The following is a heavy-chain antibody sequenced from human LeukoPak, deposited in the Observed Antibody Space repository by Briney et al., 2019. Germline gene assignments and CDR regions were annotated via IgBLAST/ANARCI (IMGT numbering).Heavy chain of an antibody. CDR2: IKEDEGEK. Sequence: GGSLRLSCAASGFTFSRHWMSWVRQAPGKGLEWVANIKEDEGEKYYVDSVKGRFTISRDNAKNSLYLQMNSLRAEDTAVYYCARSDCSSTSCYSHAFDIWGQGTMVTVSS. V-gene: IGHV3-7*01. CDR1: GFTFSRHW. CDR3: ARSDCSSTSCYSHAFDI. D-gene: IGHD2-2*01. J-gene: IGHJ3*02.